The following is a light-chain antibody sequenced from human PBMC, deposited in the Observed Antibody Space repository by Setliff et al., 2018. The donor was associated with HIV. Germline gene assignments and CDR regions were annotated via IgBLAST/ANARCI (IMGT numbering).Light chain of an antibody. CDR3: QAWDSSTAVYV. V-gene: IGLV3-1*01. CDR1: KLGDKY. J-gene: IGLJ1*01. CDR2: QDN. Sequence: SYELTQPPSVSVSPGQTASIACSGDKLGDKYACWYQQKPGQSPVLVIYQDNKRPSGIPERFSGSNSGNTATLTISGTQALDEADYYCQAWDSSTAVYVFGTGTKVT.